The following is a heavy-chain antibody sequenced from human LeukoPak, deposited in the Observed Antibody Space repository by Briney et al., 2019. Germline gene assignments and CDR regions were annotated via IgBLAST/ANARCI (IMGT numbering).Heavy chain of an antibody. CDR2: IIPIFGTA. J-gene: IGHJ5*02. Sequence: SVKVSCKASGGTFSSYAISWVRQAPGQGLEWMGGIIPIFGTANYAQKFQGRVTITADESTSTAYMELSSLRSEDTAVYYCAGVASVAATADHVSWFDPWGQGTLVTVSS. CDR3: AGVASVAATADHVSWFDP. CDR1: GGTFSSYA. D-gene: IGHD2-15*01. V-gene: IGHV1-69*13.